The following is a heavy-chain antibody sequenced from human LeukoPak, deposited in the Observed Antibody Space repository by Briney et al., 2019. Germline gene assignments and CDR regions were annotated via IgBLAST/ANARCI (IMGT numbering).Heavy chain of an antibody. CDR3: ARSLVGQIVVVPAATIHYYYYGMDV. Sequence: SETLSLTCAVYGGSFSGYYWSWIRQPPGKGLEWIGEINHSGSTNYNPSLKSRVTISVDTSKNQFSLKLSSVTAADTAVYYCARSLVGQIVVVPAATIHYYYYGMDVWGQGTTVTVSS. CDR1: GGSFSGYY. CDR2: INHSGST. V-gene: IGHV4-34*01. J-gene: IGHJ6*02. D-gene: IGHD2-2*01.